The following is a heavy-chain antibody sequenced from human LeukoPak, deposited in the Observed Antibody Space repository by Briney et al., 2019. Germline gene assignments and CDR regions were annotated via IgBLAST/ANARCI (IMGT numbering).Heavy chain of an antibody. CDR3: AKDIVIMVRGFDY. Sequence: GGSLRLSCAASGFTFSSYSMNWVRQAPGKGLEWVSSITSSGRYIYYADSVKGRFTISRDNSENSLYLQMNSLRAEDTAVYYCAKDIVIMVRGFDYWGQGTLVTVSS. CDR2: ITSSGRYI. D-gene: IGHD3-10*01. J-gene: IGHJ4*02. V-gene: IGHV3-21*04. CDR1: GFTFSSYS.